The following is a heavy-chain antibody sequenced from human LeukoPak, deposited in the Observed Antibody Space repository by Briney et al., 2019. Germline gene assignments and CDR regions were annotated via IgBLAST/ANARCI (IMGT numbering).Heavy chain of an antibody. J-gene: IGHJ4*02. V-gene: IGHV3-48*03. CDR2: ISSSGSTI. Sequence: GGSLRLSCAGPGFTFSSYEMNWVRQAPGKGLEWVSHISSSGSTIYYADSVKGRFTISRDNAKNSLYLQMNSLRAEDTAVYYCARPNPLGYCSSTSCYEYYFDYWGQGTLVTVSS. CDR1: GFTFSSYE. D-gene: IGHD2-2*01. CDR3: ARPNPLGYCSSTSCYEYYFDY.